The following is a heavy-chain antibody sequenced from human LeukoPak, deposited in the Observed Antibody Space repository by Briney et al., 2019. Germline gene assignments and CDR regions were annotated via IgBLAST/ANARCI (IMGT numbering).Heavy chain of an antibody. CDR1: GFTFNDYY. CDR2: IGSSGGSI. J-gene: IGHJ3*02. CDR3: ARDTPISGSYYRRFNAFDI. D-gene: IGHD1-26*01. Sequence: GGSLRLSCAASGFTFNDYYMSWIRQAPGKGLEWISYIGSSGGSINYADSVKGRFTISRDNAKNSLSLQMNSLRAEDTAVYYCARDTPISGSYYRRFNAFDIWGQGTMVTVSS. V-gene: IGHV3-11*04.